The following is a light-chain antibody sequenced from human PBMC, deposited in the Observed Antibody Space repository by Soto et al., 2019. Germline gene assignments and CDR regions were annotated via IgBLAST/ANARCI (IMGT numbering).Light chain of an antibody. CDR1: QSISSW. CDR2: DAS. Sequence: DIQMTQSPSTLSASVGDRVTITCRASQSISSWLAWYQQKPGKAPKLLIYDASSLESGFPSRFSGSGSGTEFTITISSLQHDDVASYYCQQARTFGQGTKVEIK. CDR3: QQART. J-gene: IGKJ1*01. V-gene: IGKV1-5*01.